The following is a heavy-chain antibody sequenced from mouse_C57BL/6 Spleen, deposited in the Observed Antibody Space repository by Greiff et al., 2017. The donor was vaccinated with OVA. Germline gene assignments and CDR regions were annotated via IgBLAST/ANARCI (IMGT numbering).Heavy chain of an antibody. J-gene: IGHJ3*01. Sequence: EVKLLESGGGLVQPGGSMKLSCVASGFTFSNYWMNWVRQSPEKGLEWVAQIRLKSDNYATHYAESVKGRFTISRDDSKSSVYLQMNNLRAEDTGIYYCTEGYYVAWFAYWGQGTLVTVSA. CDR1: GFTFSNYW. D-gene: IGHD2-3*01. V-gene: IGHV6-3*01. CDR2: IRLKSDNYAT. CDR3: TEGYYVAWFAY.